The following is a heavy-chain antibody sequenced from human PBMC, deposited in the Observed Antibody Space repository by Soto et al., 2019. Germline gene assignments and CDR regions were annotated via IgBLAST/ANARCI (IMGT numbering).Heavy chain of an antibody. J-gene: IGHJ4*02. CDR1: GFTFSSSA. D-gene: IGHD3-10*01. V-gene: IGHV3-23*01. Sequence: GGSLRLSCAASGFTFSSSAISWVRQAPGKGLEWVSAVSANGQGIYYADSVRGRFTVSRDNSKNTVFLHMDSLSAEDTAVYYCAKDRHYPRDYFHYWGQGTLVTVSS. CDR2: VSANGQGI. CDR3: AKDRHYPRDYFHY.